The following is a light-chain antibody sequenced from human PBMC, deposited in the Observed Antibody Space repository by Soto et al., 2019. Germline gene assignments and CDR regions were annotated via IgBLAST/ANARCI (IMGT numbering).Light chain of an antibody. CDR2: RAS. CDR1: QSISSR. J-gene: IGKJ2*02. CDR3: QEYDGLCT. V-gene: IGKV1-5*03. Sequence: DIQMTQSPSTLSASVGDRVTITCRASQSISSRLAWYQQKAGKAPKLLIYRASTLESGVPSRFSGSGSGTEFTLTISSLQPDDFATYFCQEYDGLCTFGQGTKLEIK.